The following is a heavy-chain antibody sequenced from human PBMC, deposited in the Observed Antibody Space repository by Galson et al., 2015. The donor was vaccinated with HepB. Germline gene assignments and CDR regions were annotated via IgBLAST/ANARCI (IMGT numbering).Heavy chain of an antibody. D-gene: IGHD1-1*01. CDR1: GFSFSIYY. V-gene: IGHV3-74*01. CDR3: VGGNNWNDGGYYYGLDV. J-gene: IGHJ6*02. CDR2: INSDGTYI. Sequence: SLRLSCAASGFSFSIYYMHWVRQAPGKGLMWVSRINSDGTYIHYADSVKGRFTISRDNAKNTLNLQMNSLRVEDTAIYYCVGGNNWNDGGYYYGLDVWGQGTTVTVSS.